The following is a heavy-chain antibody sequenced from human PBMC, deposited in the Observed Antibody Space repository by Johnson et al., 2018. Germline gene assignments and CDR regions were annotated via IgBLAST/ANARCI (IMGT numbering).Heavy chain of an antibody. CDR3: ARDRDNWNTAFDI. Sequence: VQLVESGGGLVKPGGSLRLSCAASGFTFSSYSMNWVRQAPGKGLEWVSSITSSSSYIYYADSVKGRFTISRDNAKNSLDRQMNSLRAEDTAVYYCARDRDNWNTAFDIWGQGTMVTVSS. CDR1: GFTFSSYS. J-gene: IGHJ3*02. V-gene: IGHV3-21*01. CDR2: ITSSSSYI. D-gene: IGHD1/OR15-1a*01.